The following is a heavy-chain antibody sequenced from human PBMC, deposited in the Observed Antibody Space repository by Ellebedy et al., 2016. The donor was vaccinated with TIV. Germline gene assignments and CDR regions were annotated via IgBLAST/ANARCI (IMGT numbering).Heavy chain of an antibody. CDR1: GFSLNINY. D-gene: IGHD3-3*01. Sequence: PGGSLRLSCAASGFSLNINYMSWVRQAPGKGLEWVSIIYSGVSGGSTYYADSVKGRFTISRDNSKNTLYLQMNSLRAEDTAVYYCAKDKSGRHGMDVWGQGTTVTVSS. J-gene: IGHJ6*02. CDR3: AKDKSGRHGMDV. V-gene: IGHV3-53*01. CDR2: IYSGVSGGST.